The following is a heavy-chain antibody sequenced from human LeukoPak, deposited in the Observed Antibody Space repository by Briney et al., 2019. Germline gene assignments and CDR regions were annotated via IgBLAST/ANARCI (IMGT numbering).Heavy chain of an antibody. Sequence: GGSLRLSCAASGFALSDYWMHWVRQAPGKGLIWVSRINGDGSSTSYADSVKGRFTISRDNAKNTLYLQMNSLRAEDTAVYYCARGGSGFDWRAYWGLGTLVTVSS. CDR1: GFALSDYW. D-gene: IGHD5-12*01. J-gene: IGHJ4*02. CDR3: ARGGSGFDWRAY. CDR2: INGDGSST. V-gene: IGHV3-74*01.